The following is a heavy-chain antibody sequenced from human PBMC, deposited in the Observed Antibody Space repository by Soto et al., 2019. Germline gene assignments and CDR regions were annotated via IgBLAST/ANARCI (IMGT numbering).Heavy chain of an antibody. CDR1: GFTFSSYS. Sequence: GGSLRLSCAASGFTFSSYSMNWVRQAPGKGLEWVSSISSSSYIYYADSVKGRFTISRDNAKNSLYLQMNSLRAEDTAVYYCASLRVRSAWFDPWGQGTLVTVSS. CDR2: ISSSSYI. V-gene: IGHV3-21*01. J-gene: IGHJ5*02. CDR3: ASLRVRSAWFDP.